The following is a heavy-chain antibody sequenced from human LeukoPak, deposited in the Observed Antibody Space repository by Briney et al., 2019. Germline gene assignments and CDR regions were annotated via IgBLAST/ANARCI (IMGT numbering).Heavy chain of an antibody. J-gene: IGHJ5*02. Sequence: PSETLSLTCAVSGGSISTYYWSWIRQPPGKGLEWIGYIHYSGSSNYNPSLKSRVTISLDTSKNQFSLKLSSATAADTAVYYCARDRNYYGSGSYDNWFDPWGQGTLVIVSS. V-gene: IGHV4-59*01. CDR1: GGSISTYY. CDR3: ARDRNYYGSGSYDNWFDP. CDR2: IHYSGSS. D-gene: IGHD3-10*01.